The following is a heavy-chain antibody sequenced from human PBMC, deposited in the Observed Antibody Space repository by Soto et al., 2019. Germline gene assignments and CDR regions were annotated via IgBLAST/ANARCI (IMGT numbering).Heavy chain of an antibody. CDR3: ERHKYSRSSYGMDV. J-gene: IGHJ6*02. CDR2: ISSSSSTI. Sequence: EVQLVESGGGLVQPGGSLRLSCAASGFTFSSYSMNWVRQAPGKGLEWVSYISSSSSTIYYADSVKGRFTISRDNAKNPLCLQINSLKEEETAVYYCERHKYSRSSYGMDVWGQGTTVTVSS. CDR1: GFTFSSYS. D-gene: IGHD6-6*01. V-gene: IGHV3-48*02.